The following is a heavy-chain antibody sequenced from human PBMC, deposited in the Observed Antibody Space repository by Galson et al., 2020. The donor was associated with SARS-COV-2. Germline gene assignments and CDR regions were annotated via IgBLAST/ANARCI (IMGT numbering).Heavy chain of an antibody. CDR2: IDWDGDK. Sequence: ESGPTLVKPTQTLTLTCTFSGFSLSASGMCVNLIRQPPGKALEWLARIDWDGDKYYSTSLKTRLTISKDTSKNQVVLTMTDMDPVDTATYYCARIDSTGCRGNYWGQGTLVAVSS. J-gene: IGHJ4*02. V-gene: IGHV2-70*11. CDR1: GFSLSASGMC. D-gene: IGHD6-19*01. CDR3: ARIDSTGCRGNY.